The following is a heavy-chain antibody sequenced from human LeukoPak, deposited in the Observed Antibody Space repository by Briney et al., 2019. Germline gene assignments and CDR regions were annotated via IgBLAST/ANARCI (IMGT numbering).Heavy chain of an antibody. CDR1: GFTFGDYA. V-gene: IGHV3-49*04. Sequence: GGSLRLSCTASGFTFGDYAMSWVRQAPGKGLEWVGFIRSKAYGGTTEYAASVKGRFTISRDDSKSTAYLQMNSLKTEDTAVYYCTRSGVVIIKGGDYYYYGMDVWGQGTTVTVSS. CDR2: IRSKAYGGTT. J-gene: IGHJ6*02. CDR3: TRSGVVIIKGGDYYYYGMDV. D-gene: IGHD3-3*01.